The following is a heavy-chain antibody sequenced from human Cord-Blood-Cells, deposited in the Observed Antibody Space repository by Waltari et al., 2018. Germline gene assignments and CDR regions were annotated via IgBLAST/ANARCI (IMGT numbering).Heavy chain of an antibody. D-gene: IGHD6-6*01. V-gene: IGHV3-30*18. CDR3: AKDLESAARGAFDI. J-gene: IGHJ3*02. Sequence: QVQLVDSGGGVVQPGRYLRLSCAASGFTFSSYGMPWVRHAPGKGLEWVAVISYDGSNKYYADSVKGRFTISRDNSKNTLYLQMNSLRAEDTAVYYCAKDLESAARGAFDIWGQGTMVTVSS. CDR1: GFTFSSYG. CDR2: ISYDGSNK.